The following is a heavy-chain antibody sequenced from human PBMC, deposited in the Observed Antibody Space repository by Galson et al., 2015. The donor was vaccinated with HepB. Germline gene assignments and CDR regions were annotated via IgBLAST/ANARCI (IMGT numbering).Heavy chain of an antibody. Sequence: SLRLSCAASGFTFSSYSMNWVRQAPGKGLEWVSYISSSSSTIYYADSVKGRFTISRDNAKNSPYLQMNSLRDEDTAVYYCARGEPFRWPTGAFDIWGQVTMVTVSS. CDR3: ARGEPFRWPTGAFDI. D-gene: IGHD1-14*01. V-gene: IGHV3-48*02. CDR1: GFTFSSYS. J-gene: IGHJ3*02. CDR2: ISSSSSTI.